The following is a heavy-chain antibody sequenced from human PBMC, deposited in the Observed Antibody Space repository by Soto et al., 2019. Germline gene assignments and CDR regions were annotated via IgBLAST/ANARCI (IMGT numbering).Heavy chain of an antibody. CDR1: GFTFSSYS. CDR2: ISSSSSYI. J-gene: IGHJ4*02. CDR3: ATPSNVLTGYFDY. V-gene: IGHV3-21*01. D-gene: IGHD3-9*01. Sequence: PGGSLRLSCAASGFTFSSYSMNWVRQAPGKGLEWVSSISSSSSYIYYADSVKGRFTISRDNAKNSLYLQMNSLRAEDTAVYYCATPSNVLTGYFDYWGQGTLVTISS.